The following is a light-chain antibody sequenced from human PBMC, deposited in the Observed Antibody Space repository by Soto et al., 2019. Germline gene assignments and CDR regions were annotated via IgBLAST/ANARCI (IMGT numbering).Light chain of an antibody. Sequence: EIVLTQSAGTLSLSPGERATLSCRASQTVSGSYLAWFQQKPGQAPRLLIYAASTMAAGVPDRFSGSGSGTEFSLTIHRLEHEEFAVYYCKHYGPEQWNFGKGTKVEIK. CDR1: QTVSGSY. CDR2: AAS. CDR3: KHYGPEQWN. J-gene: IGKJ1*01. V-gene: IGKV3-20*01.